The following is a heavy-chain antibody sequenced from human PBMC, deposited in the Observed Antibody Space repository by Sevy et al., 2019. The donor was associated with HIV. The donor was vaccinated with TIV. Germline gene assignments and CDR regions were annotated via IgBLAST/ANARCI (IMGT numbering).Heavy chain of an antibody. CDR1: GGSVSSGSYY. CDR3: ARVFYYDSSGYYYFDY. CDR2: IYFSGST. J-gene: IGHJ4*02. Sequence: SETLSLTCTVSGGSVSSGSYYWSWIRQPPGKGLEWIGYIYFSGSTNYNPSLKSRVTISVDTSKNQFSLKLSSVTAADTAVYYCARVFYYDSSGYYYFDYWGQGTLVTVSS. V-gene: IGHV4-61*01. D-gene: IGHD3-22*01.